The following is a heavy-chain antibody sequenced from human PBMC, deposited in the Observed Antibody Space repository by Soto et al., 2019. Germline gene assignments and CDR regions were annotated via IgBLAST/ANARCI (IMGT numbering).Heavy chain of an antibody. CDR3: AKVSSDRGYYYFAMDV. CDR2: ISHGGNEK. CDR1: GFIFSSYA. V-gene: IGHV3-30*18. D-gene: IGHD3-10*01. Sequence: QVQLLESGGGVVQPGRYLRLSCAASGFIFSSYAMHWVRQAPGKGLEWVAVISHGGNEKYYADSVEGRFTISRDNSKNMVDLEMDGLRPEDTAVYYCAKVSSDRGYYYFAMDVWGQGTTVTVSS. J-gene: IGHJ6*02.